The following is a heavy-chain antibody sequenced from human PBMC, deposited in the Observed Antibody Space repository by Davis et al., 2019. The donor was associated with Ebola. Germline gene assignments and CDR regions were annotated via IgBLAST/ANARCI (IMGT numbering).Heavy chain of an antibody. D-gene: IGHD3-10*01. CDR2: ISAYNGNT. CDR3: ARDITMVRGGWFDP. J-gene: IGHJ5*02. CDR1: GYTFTGYY. V-gene: IGHV1-18*04. Sequence: AASVKVSCKASGYTFTGYYMHWVRQAPGQGLEWMGWISAYNGNTNYAQKLQGRVTMTTDTSTSTAYMELRSLRSDDTAVYYCARDITMVRGGWFDPWGQGTLVTVSS.